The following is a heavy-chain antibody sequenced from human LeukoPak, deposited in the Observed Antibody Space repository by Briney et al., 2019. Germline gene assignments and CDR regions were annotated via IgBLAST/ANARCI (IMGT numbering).Heavy chain of an antibody. CDR1: GFTFSSYW. D-gene: IGHD2-15*01. V-gene: IGHV3-74*01. CDR3: ARDPWVGYCSGGSCSRAY. Sequence: VGSLRLSCAASGFTFSSYWMHWVRQAPGKGLVWVSRINSDGSSTSYADSVKGRFTISRDNAKNTLYLQMNSLRAEDTAVYYCARDPWVGYCSGGSCSRAYWGQGTLVTVSS. CDR2: INSDGSST. J-gene: IGHJ4*02.